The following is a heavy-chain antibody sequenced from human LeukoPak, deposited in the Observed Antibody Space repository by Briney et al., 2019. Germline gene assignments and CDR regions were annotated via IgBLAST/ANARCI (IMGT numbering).Heavy chain of an antibody. Sequence: SETLSLTCAVYGGSFSGYYWSWIRQPPGKGLEWIGEINHSGSTNYNPSLKSRVTISVDTSKNQFSLKLSSLTAADTAVYYCARGGRDGYNWGQGTLVTVSS. V-gene: IGHV4-34*01. CDR3: ARGGRDGYN. J-gene: IGHJ4*02. D-gene: IGHD5-24*01. CDR1: GGSFSGYY. CDR2: INHSGST.